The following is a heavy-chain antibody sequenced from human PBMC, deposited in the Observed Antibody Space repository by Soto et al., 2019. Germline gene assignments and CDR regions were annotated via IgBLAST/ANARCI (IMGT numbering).Heavy chain of an antibody. J-gene: IGHJ6*02. CDR2: IIPIFGTA. Sequence: EASVKVSCKASGGTFSSYAISWVRQAPGQGLEWMGGIIPIFGTANYAQKFQGRVTITADESTSTAYMELSSLRSEDTAVYYCASAHDFWSGYQAPLYYYYGMDVWGQGTTVTVSS. V-gene: IGHV1-69*13. CDR3: ASAHDFWSGYQAPLYYYYGMDV. CDR1: GGTFSSYA. D-gene: IGHD3-3*01.